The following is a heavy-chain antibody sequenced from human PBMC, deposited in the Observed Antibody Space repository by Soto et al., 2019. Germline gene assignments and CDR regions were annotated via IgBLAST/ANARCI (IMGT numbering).Heavy chain of an antibody. J-gene: IGHJ3*02. CDR2: IIPILGIA. CDR3: ARLLSPSGSGSYKSDAFDI. D-gene: IGHD3-10*01. Sequence: QVQLVQSGAEVKKPGSSVKVSCKASGGTFSSYTISWVRQAPGQGLEWMGRIIPILGIANYAQKFQGRVTITADKSTSTDYMELSSLRSEDTAVYYCARLLSPSGSGSYKSDAFDIWGQGTMVTVSS. V-gene: IGHV1-69*02. CDR1: GGTFSSYT.